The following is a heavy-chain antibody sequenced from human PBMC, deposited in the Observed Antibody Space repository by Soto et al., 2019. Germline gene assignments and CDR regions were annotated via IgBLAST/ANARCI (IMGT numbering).Heavy chain of an antibody. V-gene: IGHV1-8*01. CDR1: GYTFTSYD. Sequence: ASVKVSCKASGYTFTSYDINWVRQATGQGLEWMGWMNPNSGNTGYAQKLQGRVTMTRNTSISTAYMELSSLRSEDTAVYYCAGSHVSVDAFDIWGQGTMVTVSS. CDR3: AGSHVSVDAFDI. CDR2: MNPNSGNT. J-gene: IGHJ3*02.